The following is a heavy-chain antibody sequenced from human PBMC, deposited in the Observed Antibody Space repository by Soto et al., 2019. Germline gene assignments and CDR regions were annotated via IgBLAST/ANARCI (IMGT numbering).Heavy chain of an antibody. CDR3: ARRSSGWYYYYYGMDV. V-gene: IGHV1-18*04. D-gene: IGHD6-19*01. J-gene: IGHJ6*02. CDR1: GYTFTSYG. CDR2: ISAYNGNT. Sequence: QVQLVQSGAEVKKPGASVKVSCKASGYTFTSYGISWVRQAPGQGLEWMGWISAYNGNTNYAQKLQGRVTMTTDTSTSTAYMELRSLRSDDTAVYYCARRSSGWYYYYYGMDVWGQGTTVTVSS.